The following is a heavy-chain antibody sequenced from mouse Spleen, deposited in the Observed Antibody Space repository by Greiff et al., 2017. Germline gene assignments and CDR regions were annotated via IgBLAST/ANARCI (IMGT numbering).Heavy chain of an antibody. J-gene: IGHJ2*01. CDR1: GFTFSSYA. D-gene: IGHD2-2*01. V-gene: IGHV5-4*01. CDR3: ARDQVYGYDEGDYFDY. CDR2: ISDGGSYT. Sequence: EVMLVESGGGLVKPGGSLKLSCAASGFTFSSYAMSWVRQTPEKRLEWVATISDGGSYTYYPDNVKGRFTISRDNAKNNLYLQMSHLKSEDTAMYYCARDQVYGYDEGDYFDYWGQGTTLTVSS.